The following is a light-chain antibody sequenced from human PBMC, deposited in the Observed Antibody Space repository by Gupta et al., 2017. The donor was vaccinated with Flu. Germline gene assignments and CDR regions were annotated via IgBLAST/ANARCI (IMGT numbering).Light chain of an antibody. CDR1: TSDVGGYNS. V-gene: IGLV2-14*01. Sequence: QSALTQPASVSGSPGQSTTISCTGTTSDVGGYNSVSWYQQRPGTAPKLMIYDVSNRPSGISNRLSGSKSGNTASLTISGLQAEDEADYYCSSYTSGSTLVVAFGGGTKLTVL. CDR3: SSYTSGSTLVVA. J-gene: IGLJ2*01. CDR2: DVS.